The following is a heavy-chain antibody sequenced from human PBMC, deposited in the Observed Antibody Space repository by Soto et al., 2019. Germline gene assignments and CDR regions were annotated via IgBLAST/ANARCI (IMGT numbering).Heavy chain of an antibody. D-gene: IGHD3-16*01. Sequence: QVQLVESGGGVVQPGRSLRLSCAASGFTFSSYAMHWVRQAPGKGLEWVAVISYDGSNKYYADSVKGRFTISRDNSKNTLYLQMNGLRAEDTAVYYCARDMGGVYYYYGMDVWGQGTTVTVSS. J-gene: IGHJ6*02. V-gene: IGHV3-30-3*01. CDR1: GFTFSSYA. CDR3: ARDMGGVYYYYGMDV. CDR2: ISYDGSNK.